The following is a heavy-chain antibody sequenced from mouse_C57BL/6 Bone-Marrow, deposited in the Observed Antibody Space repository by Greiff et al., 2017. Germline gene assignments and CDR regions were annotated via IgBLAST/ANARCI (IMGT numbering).Heavy chain of an antibody. D-gene: IGHD2-5*01. CDR2: ISYDGNN. CDR1: GYSITSGYY. CDR3: SREAYYSTYAMDY. J-gene: IGHJ4*01. Sequence: VQLQQSGPGLVKPSQSLSLTCSVTGYSITSGYYWNWIRQFPGNKLEWMGYISYDGNNNYNPSLTNLISITRDTSMIQLFLKLNSWTTKYTATYYCSREAYYSTYAMDYWGQGTSVTVSS. V-gene: IGHV3-6*01.